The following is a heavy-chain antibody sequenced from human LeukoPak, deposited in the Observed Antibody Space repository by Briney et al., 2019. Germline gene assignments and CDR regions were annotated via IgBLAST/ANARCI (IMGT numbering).Heavy chain of an antibody. D-gene: IGHD4-23*01. Sequence: AXVKVSCKPYGYTFTDYYMHWVRQAPGQGLEWMGRIRLRSGGTNYAQKFQGRVTVTRDTSISTVYMELTRLRSDDTAVYYCRLVTMGDYWGQGTLVTVSS. CDR3: RLVTMGDY. CDR2: IRLRSGGT. CDR1: GYTFTDYY. V-gene: IGHV1-2*06. J-gene: IGHJ4*02.